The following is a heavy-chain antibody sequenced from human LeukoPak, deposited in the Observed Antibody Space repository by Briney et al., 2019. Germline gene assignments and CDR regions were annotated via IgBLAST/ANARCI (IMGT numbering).Heavy chain of an antibody. J-gene: IGHJ6*02. D-gene: IGHD5-18*01. V-gene: IGHV1-69*13. CDR1: GGTFSSYA. CDR3: ARDLGYSYVPYGMDV. CDR2: IIPIFGTA. Sequence: GASVKVSCKASGGTFSSYAISWVRQAPGRGLEWMGGIIPIFGTANYAQKFQGRVTITADESTSTAYMELSSLRSEDTAVYYCARDLGYSYVPYGMDVWGQGTTVTVSS.